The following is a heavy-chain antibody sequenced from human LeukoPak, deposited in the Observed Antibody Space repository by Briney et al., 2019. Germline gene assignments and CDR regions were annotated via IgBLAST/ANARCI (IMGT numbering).Heavy chain of an antibody. D-gene: IGHD5-18*01. CDR3: ARAVQLWLSGDDTAGDWFDP. CDR1: GFTFSSYV. Sequence: GGSLRLSCAASGFTFSSYVMNWVRQAPGKGLEWVSYISSSGSTIYYADSVEGRFTISRDNAKNSLYLQMNSLRAEDTAVYYCARAVQLWLSGDDTAGDWFDPWGQGTLVTVSS. CDR2: ISSSGSTI. V-gene: IGHV3-48*03. J-gene: IGHJ5*02.